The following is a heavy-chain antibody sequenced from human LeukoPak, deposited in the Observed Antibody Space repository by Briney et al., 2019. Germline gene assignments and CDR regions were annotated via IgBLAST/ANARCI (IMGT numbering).Heavy chain of an antibody. V-gene: IGHV3-33*05. CDR3: ARESIAVAGFPGAFDI. J-gene: IGHJ3*02. Sequence: GGSLRLSCAASGFTFSNYGIHWVRQAPGKGLEWVSFIPDDGSNEYHADSVKGRFTLSRDNAKNSLYLQMNSLRAEDTAVYYCARESIAVAGFPGAFDIWGQGTVVTVSS. CDR1: GFTFSNYG. CDR2: IPDDGSNE. D-gene: IGHD6-19*01.